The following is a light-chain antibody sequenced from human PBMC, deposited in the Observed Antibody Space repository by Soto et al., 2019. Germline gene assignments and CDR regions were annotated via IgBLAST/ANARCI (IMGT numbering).Light chain of an antibody. J-gene: IGKJ5*01. CDR2: AAS. CDR1: QSVRNNY. V-gene: IGKV3-20*01. CDR3: QQHGSSPPIT. Sequence: EIVLPQSPGTLSLSPGERATLSGRASQSVRNNYLAWYQQRPGQAPRLLIYAASSRATGIPDRFSGSGSGTDFTLTISRLEPEDSAVYYCQQHGSSPPITFGQGTRLEIK.